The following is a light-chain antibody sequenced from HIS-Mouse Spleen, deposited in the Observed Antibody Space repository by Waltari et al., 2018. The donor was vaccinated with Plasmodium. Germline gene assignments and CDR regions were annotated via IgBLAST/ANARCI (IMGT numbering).Light chain of an antibody. J-gene: IGLJ1*01. CDR3: SSYTSSRGYV. CDR2: DVS. V-gene: IGLV2-14*03. Sequence: QSALTQPASVSGSPGQSITISCPGTSSDVGGYNYVSWYQQHQGKAPKLMIYDVSNRPSGVSNRFSGSKSGNTASLTISGLQAEDEADYYCSSYTSSRGYVFGTGTKVTVL. CDR1: SSDVGGYNY.